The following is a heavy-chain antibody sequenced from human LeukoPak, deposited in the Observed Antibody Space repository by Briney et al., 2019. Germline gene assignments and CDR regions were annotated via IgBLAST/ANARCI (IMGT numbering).Heavy chain of an antibody. J-gene: IGHJ4*02. CDR3: ARRSSSLLFDY. Sequence: NPSETLSLTCTVSGGSISSSGYYWGWIRQPPGKGLEWIGSIYYTGSTYHNPSLKSRVTLSVDTSKNQFSLNLSSVTAADTAVYYCARRSSSLLFDYWGQGTLVTVSS. D-gene: IGHD6-13*01. CDR2: IYYTGST. V-gene: IGHV4-39*01. CDR1: GGSISSSGYY.